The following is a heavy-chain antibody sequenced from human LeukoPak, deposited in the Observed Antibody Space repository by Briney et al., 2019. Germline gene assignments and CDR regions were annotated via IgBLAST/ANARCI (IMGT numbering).Heavy chain of an antibody. CDR3: ASSSCYFAPGRPDQ. D-gene: IGHD6-13*01. CDR2: INHSGST. V-gene: IGHV4-34*01. Sequence: PSETLALTCSVYGGSFSGYYCSWIRQPPGKGLEWIGEINHSGSTNYNPSHKSRATISVDTSKNQFSLKLSSVTAADTAVYYCASSSCYFAPGRPDQWGQGTVVTVSS. CDR1: GGSFSGYY. J-gene: IGHJ4*02.